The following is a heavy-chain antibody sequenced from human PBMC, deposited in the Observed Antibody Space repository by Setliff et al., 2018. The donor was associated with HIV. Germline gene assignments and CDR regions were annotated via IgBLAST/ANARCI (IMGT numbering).Heavy chain of an antibody. V-gene: IGHV1-69*10. CDR2: IIPILGIA. CDR1: GGTFSSYV. J-gene: IGHJ4*02. Sequence: ASVKVSCKASGGTFSSYVISWVRQAPGQGPEWMGGIIPILGIANYAQKFQGRVTITADESTSTAYMELSSLRSEDTAVYYCARDYSPTFYYYDSSGTFDYWGQGTLVTVSS. CDR3: ARDYSPTFYYYDSSGTFDY. D-gene: IGHD3-22*01.